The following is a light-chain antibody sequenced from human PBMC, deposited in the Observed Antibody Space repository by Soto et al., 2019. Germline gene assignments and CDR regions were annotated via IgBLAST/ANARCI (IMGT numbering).Light chain of an antibody. CDR3: QQYDRSALT. CDR2: GVS. CDR1: QVVGGSY. Sequence: EIVLTQSPGTLSLSPGERATLSCRASQVVGGSYLAWYQQKPGQDPRLVIYGVSIWATGIPDRFSGSGSGTDFTLTISRLEAEDFAVYYCQQYDRSALTFGRGTKVEIK. J-gene: IGKJ4*01. V-gene: IGKV3-20*01.